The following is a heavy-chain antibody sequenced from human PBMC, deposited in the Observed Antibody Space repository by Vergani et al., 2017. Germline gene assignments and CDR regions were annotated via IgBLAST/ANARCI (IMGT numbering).Heavy chain of an antibody. D-gene: IGHD1-14*01. Sequence: QVQLVQSGAEVKKPGSSVKVSCKASGGTFSSYAISWVRQAPGQGLEWMGGIIPIFGTANYAQKFQGRVTLTADESTSTAYMELSSLGSEDTAVYYCARDCPKYNALGAYYYYYYMDVWGKGTTVTVSS. V-gene: IGHV1-69*01. J-gene: IGHJ6*03. CDR2: IIPIFGTA. CDR3: ARDCPKYNALGAYYYYYYMDV. CDR1: GGTFSSYA.